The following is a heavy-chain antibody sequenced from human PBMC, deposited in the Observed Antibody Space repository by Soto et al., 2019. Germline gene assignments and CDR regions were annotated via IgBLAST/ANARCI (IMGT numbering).Heavy chain of an antibody. J-gene: IGHJ2*01. V-gene: IGHV4-39*01. CDR3: ASFVSRNNWYFDL. Sequence: QLQLQESVPGLVKLWEPRSFTGTVSGRSITSGYYYWGGIGNPPGKRLDWIGNIFYDGKTYYNPSLKSRITISPDTSKNQFSLQMTSVTAADTAVYYCASFVSRNNWYFDLWGPGTLVTVSS. CDR1: GRSITSGYYY. CDR2: IFYDGKT. D-gene: IGHD1-1*01.